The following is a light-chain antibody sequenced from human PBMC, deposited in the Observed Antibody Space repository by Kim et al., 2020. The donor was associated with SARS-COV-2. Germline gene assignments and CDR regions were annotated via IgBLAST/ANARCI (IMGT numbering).Light chain of an antibody. J-gene: IGKJ5*01. V-gene: IGKV1-6*01. Sequence: AIQVTQSPSSLSASVGDTVTITCRASQDIGSELGWYLQKPGTAPELLIRGAATVQSGVPSRFSGSGFGTDFTLTIISLQPEDFATYFCLQDYNYPLAFGQGTRLEIK. CDR2: GAA. CDR3: LQDYNYPLA. CDR1: QDIGSE.